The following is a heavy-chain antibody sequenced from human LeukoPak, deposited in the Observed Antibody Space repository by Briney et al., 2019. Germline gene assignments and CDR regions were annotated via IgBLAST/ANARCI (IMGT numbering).Heavy chain of an antibody. CDR1: GFTFDDYA. D-gene: IGHD5-18*01. CDR3: AKVRGYSYGSLDY. Sequence: PGGSLRLSCAASGFTFDDYAMHWVRQAPGKGLECVSLISGDGDSTYYADSVKGRFTISRDNSKNSLYLQMNSLRTEDTAFYYCAKVRGYSYGSLDYWGQGTLVTVSS. J-gene: IGHJ4*02. CDR2: ISGDGDST. V-gene: IGHV3-43*02.